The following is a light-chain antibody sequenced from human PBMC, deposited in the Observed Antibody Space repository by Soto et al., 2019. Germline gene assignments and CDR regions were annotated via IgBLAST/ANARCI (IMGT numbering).Light chain of an antibody. Sequence: EIVLTQYPATLSFFPGESSSLSWRASESVTDYLAWYQQKPGQAPRLLVYDVSNRAAGIPTRFSGSGSGTDFTLTISRLEPEDFAVYCCQQYGSSPATFGGGTKVDIK. J-gene: IGKJ4*01. V-gene: IGKV3-20*01. CDR2: DVS. CDR3: QQYGSSPAT. CDR1: ESVTDY.